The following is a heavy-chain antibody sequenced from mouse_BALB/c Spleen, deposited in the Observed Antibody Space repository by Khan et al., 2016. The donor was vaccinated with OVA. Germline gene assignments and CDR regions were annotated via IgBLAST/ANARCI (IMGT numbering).Heavy chain of an antibody. CDR3: TRGGGGNRFAY. Sequence: VELVESGAELVRPGVSVKISCKGSGYTFTDFTMHWVKQSHAKSLEWIGVISTYYGDATYNQKLKGKAKMTVDKASRKAYLELARLTYEDSAIYYCTRGGGGNRFAYWGQGTLVTVSA. CDR2: ISTYYGDA. J-gene: IGHJ3*01. V-gene: IGHV1S137*01. CDR1: GYTFTDFT.